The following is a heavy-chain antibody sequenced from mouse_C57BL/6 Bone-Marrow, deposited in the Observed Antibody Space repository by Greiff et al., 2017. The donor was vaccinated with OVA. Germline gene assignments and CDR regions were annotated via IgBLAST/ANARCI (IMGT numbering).Heavy chain of an antibody. CDR1: GYTFTDYY. J-gene: IGHJ3*01. CDR2: IYPGSGNT. CDR3: ARELHFAY. V-gene: IGHV1-76*01. Sequence: VQLQQSGAELVRPGASVKLSCKASGYTFTDYYINWVKQRPGQGLEWIARIYPGSGNTYYNEKFKGKATLTAEKSSSTAYMQLSSLTSEDSAVYFCARELHFAYWGQGTLVTVSA. D-gene: IGHD1-1*01.